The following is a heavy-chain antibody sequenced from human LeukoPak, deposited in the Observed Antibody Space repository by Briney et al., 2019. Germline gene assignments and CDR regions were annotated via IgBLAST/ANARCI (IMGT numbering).Heavy chain of an antibody. J-gene: IGHJ4*02. CDR1: GYTFPSYW. V-gene: IGHV5-51*01. Sequence: GESLKISCKDSGYTFPSYWIGWVRQMPGKGLEWMGIIFPSDSDTRYSPSFQGQVTISVDKSINTAYLQWSSLKASDTAMYYCARSRGIVMVTYFDYWGQGALVTVSS. CDR3: ARSRGIVMVTYFDY. D-gene: IGHD5-18*01. CDR2: IFPSDSDT.